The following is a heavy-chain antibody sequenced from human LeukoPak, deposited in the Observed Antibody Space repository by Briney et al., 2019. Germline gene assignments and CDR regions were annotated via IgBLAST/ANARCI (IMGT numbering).Heavy chain of an antibody. CDR2: IFSDGIRK. Sequence: GGSLRLPCAASGFTFSSYGMHWVRQAPGKGLEWVAIIFSDGIRKYYADSVKGRFTISRDISRSTLYLEMNSLSAEDTAVYYCARASGPIKKNRFDQWGQGTLVTVSS. CDR1: GFTFSSYG. CDR3: ARASGPIKKNRFDQ. V-gene: IGHV3-33*08. D-gene: IGHD1-26*01. J-gene: IGHJ4*02.